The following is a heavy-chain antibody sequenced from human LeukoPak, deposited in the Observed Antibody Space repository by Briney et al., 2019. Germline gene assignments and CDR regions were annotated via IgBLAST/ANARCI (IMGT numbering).Heavy chain of an antibody. D-gene: IGHD4-11*01. CDR2: ISSSSSYI. V-gene: IGHV3-21*01. CDR3: ARVSMDDYSNVDY. Sequence: GGSLRLSCAASGFTFSSYSMNWVRQAPGKGLEWVSSISSSSSYIYYADSVKGRFTISRDNAKNSLYLQMNSLRAEDTAVYYCARVSMDDYSNVDYWGQGTLVTVSS. J-gene: IGHJ4*02. CDR1: GFTFSSYS.